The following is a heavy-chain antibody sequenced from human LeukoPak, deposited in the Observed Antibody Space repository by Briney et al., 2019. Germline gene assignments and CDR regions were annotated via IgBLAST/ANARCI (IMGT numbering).Heavy chain of an antibody. J-gene: IGHJ4*02. V-gene: IGHV1-2*06. CDR3: ARDYCSSTSCLFDY. CDR1: GYTFTGYH. Sequence: ASVKVSCKASGYTFTGYHMHWVRQAPGHGLEWMGRINPNSGDTNYAQKFQGRVTMTRDTSISTAYMELSRLRSDDTAVYYCARDYCSSTSCLFDYWGQGTLVTVSS. D-gene: IGHD2-2*01. CDR2: INPNSGDT.